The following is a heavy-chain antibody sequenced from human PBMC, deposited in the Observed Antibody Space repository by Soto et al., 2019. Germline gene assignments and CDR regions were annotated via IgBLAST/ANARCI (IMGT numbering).Heavy chain of an antibody. Sequence: GASVKVSCKAFGYSFISHYMHWVRQAPGQGLEWMGTIHPAGINTAYAQKLQGRVTMTTDTSTSTAYMELRSLRSDDTAVYYCARTLYGDYDYWGQGTLVTVSS. CDR1: GYSFISHY. CDR3: ARTLYGDYDY. D-gene: IGHD4-17*01. CDR2: IHPAGINT. V-gene: IGHV1-46*01. J-gene: IGHJ4*02.